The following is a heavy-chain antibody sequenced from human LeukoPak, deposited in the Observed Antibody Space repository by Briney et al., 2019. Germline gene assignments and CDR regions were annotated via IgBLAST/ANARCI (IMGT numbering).Heavy chain of an antibody. J-gene: IGHJ4*02. CDR3: ARTYYDSSGYYLGLGY. CDR1: GYTFTSYD. V-gene: IGHV1-8*01. CDR2: MNPNSGNT. D-gene: IGHD3-22*01. Sequence: ASVKVSRKASGYTFTSYDINWVRQATGQGLEWMGWMNPNSGNTGYAQKFQGRVTMTRNTSISTAYMELSSLRSEDTAVYYCARTYYDSSGYYLGLGYWGQGTLVTVSS.